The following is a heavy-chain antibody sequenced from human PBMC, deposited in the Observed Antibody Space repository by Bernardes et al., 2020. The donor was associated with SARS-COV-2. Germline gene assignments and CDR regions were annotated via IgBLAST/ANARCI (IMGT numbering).Heavy chain of an antibody. J-gene: IGHJ6*02. D-gene: IGHD5-12*01. CDR1: GGSISSYY. CDR3: ARDRTGYSGYDVGFHYYGMDV. V-gene: IGHV4-59*12. Sequence: SETLSLTCTVSGGSISSYYWSWIRQPPGKGLEWIGYIYYSGSTYYNPSLKSRVTISVDTSKNQFSLKLSSVTAADTAVYYCARDRTGYSGYDVGFHYYGMDVWGQGTTVTVSS. CDR2: IYYSGST.